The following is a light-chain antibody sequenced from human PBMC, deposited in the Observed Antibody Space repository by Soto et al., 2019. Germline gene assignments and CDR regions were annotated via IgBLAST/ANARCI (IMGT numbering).Light chain of an antibody. CDR1: SSNIGAGYD. CDR3: QSYDSSLNGVV. J-gene: IGLJ2*01. CDR2: GNS. V-gene: IGLV1-40*01. Sequence: QSVLTQPPSVYGAPGQRVTISCTGSSSNIGAGYDVHWYQQLPGTAPKLLIYGNSNRPSGVPDRFSGSKSGTSASLAITGLQAEDEADYYCQSYDSSLNGVVFGGGTKLTVL.